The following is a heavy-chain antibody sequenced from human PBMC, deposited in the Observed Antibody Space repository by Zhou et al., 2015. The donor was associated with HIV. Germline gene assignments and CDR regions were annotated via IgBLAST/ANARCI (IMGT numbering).Heavy chain of an antibody. CDR1: GGSFSNFG. Sequence: QVQLVQSGAGVKKPGSSVKVSCKPSGGSFSNFGFNWVRQAPGQGLEWVGGIIPMFGTAHYARKFQGRVTITADKSTNIVYMELSSLRSEDTAVYYCARDGRGGPNNNWNLSPTLNNWFDPWGQGTLVTVSS. D-gene: IGHD1-7*01. V-gene: IGHV1-69*06. CDR3: ARDGRGGPNNNWNLSPTLNNWFDP. CDR2: IIPMFGTA. J-gene: IGHJ5*02.